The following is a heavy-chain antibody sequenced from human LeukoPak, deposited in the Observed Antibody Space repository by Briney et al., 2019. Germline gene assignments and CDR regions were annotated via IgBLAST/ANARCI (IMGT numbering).Heavy chain of an antibody. CDR2: IYYSGST. D-gene: IGHD2-15*01. Sequence: SETLSLTCTVSGGSISSSSYYWGWIRQPPGKGLEWIGSIYYSGSTYYNPSLKSRVTISVDTPKNQFSLKLSSVTAADTAVYYCARDCSGGSCYWGYFDYWGQGTLVTVSS. V-gene: IGHV4-39*02. J-gene: IGHJ4*02. CDR3: ARDCSGGSCYWGYFDY. CDR1: GGSISSSSYY.